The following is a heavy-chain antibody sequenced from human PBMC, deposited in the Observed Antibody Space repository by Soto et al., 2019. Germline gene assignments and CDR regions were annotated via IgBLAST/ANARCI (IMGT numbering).Heavy chain of an antibody. J-gene: IGHJ4*02. V-gene: IGHV3-23*01. CDR3: ALGDFWSGYYTGSADPLVG. Sequence: PGGSLRLSCAASGFTFSSYAMSWVRQAPGKGLEWVSAISGSGGSTYYADSVKGRFTISRDNSKNTLYLQMNSLRAEDTAVYYCALGDFWSGYYTGSADPLVGWGQGTLVTVSS. CDR1: GFTFSSYA. D-gene: IGHD3-3*01. CDR2: ISGSGGST.